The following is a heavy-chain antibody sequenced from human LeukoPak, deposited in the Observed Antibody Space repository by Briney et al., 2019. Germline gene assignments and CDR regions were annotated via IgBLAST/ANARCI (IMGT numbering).Heavy chain of an antibody. J-gene: IGHJ3*02. D-gene: IGHD4-11*01. CDR2: IYSGGRI. CDR3: ARAPWAYGNYVHAFDI. Sequence: SEALSLTCTVSGGSFRGDYYWAWIRQPPGKGLEWIGSIYSGGRIYYNPSLKSRVSISIDTSNNDLSLKVTSVTAADTAGYYCARAPWAYGNYVHAFDIWGQGTMVTVSS. CDR1: GGSFRGDYY. V-gene: IGHV4-39*07.